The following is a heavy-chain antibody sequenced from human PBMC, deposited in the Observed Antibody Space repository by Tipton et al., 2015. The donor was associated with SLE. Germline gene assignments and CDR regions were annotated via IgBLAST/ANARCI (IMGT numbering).Heavy chain of an antibody. CDR1: GGSISSYY. J-gene: IGHJ4*02. CDR2: IYYSGST. Sequence: TLSLTCTVSGGSISSYYWSRIRQPPGKGLEWIGYIYYSGSTNYNPSLKSRVTISVDTSKNQFSLKLSSVTAADTAVYYCARETYSGTLFDYWGQGTLVTVSS. V-gene: IGHV4-59*01. D-gene: IGHD1-26*01. CDR3: ARETYSGTLFDY.